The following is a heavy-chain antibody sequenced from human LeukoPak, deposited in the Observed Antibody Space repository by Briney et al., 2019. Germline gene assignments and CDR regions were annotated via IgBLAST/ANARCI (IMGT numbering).Heavy chain of an antibody. CDR2: INHIGST. CDR1: GGSFSGYY. CDR3: AGGVSGTSIDY. D-gene: IGHD1-14*01. Sequence: SETLSLTCAVYGGSFSGYYWSWIRQPPGRGLAGMGEINHIGSTNYNPSLKSRVPISLDTSKTQFSQKLSSVTAAEAAVYYCAGGVSGTSIDYWGQGTLVTVSS. V-gene: IGHV4-34*01. J-gene: IGHJ4*02.